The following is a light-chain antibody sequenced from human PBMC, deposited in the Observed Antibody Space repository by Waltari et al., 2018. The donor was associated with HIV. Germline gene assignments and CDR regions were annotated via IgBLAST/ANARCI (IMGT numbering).Light chain of an antibody. CDR1: SSDVGSYNY. Sequence: QSALTQPASVSGSPGQSITISCTGTSSDVGSYNYVSWYQQHPDKAPKLMIYEVSNLPSGVSNRFSGSKSDNTASLTISGLQAEDEADYYCSSYRSSSTPLLVFGGGTKLTVL. J-gene: IGLJ3*02. CDR3: SSYRSSSTPLLV. V-gene: IGLV2-14*01. CDR2: EVS.